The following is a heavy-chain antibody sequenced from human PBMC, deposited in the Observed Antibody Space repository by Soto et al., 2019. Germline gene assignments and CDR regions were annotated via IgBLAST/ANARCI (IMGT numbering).Heavy chain of an antibody. D-gene: IGHD3-3*01. CDR2: INPNSGGT. Sequence: GASVKVSCKASGYTFTGYYMHWVRQAPGQGLEWMGWINPNSGGTNYAQKLQGRVTMTTDTSTSTAYMELRSLRSDDTAVYYCARGTAGYDFWSGYYTRPLYYGMDVWGQGTTVTVSS. J-gene: IGHJ6*02. V-gene: IGHV1-2*02. CDR1: GYTFTGYY. CDR3: ARGTAGYDFWSGYYTRPLYYGMDV.